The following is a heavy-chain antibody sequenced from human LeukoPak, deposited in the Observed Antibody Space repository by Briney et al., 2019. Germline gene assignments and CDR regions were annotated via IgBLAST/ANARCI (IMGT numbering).Heavy chain of an antibody. CDR3: ARDLAAAGTIDP. V-gene: IGHV4-39*07. CDR1: GGSISSSSYY. J-gene: IGHJ5*02. CDR2: IYYSGST. Sequence: MSSETLSLTCTVSGGSISSSSYYWGWIRQPPGKGLEWIGSIYYSGSTYYNPSLKSRVTISEDTSKNQFSLKLSSVTAADTAVYYCARDLAAAGTIDPWGQGTLVTVSS. D-gene: IGHD6-13*01.